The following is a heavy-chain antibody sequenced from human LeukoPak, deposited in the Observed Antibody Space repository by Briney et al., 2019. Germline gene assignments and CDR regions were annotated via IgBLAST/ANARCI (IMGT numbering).Heavy chain of an antibody. CDR3: ARDSSFYCSSTSCYAGNWFDP. Sequence: ASVKVSCKASGYTFTGYYMHWVRQAPGQGLEWMGWINPNSGGTNYAQKFQGRVTMTRDTSISTAYMELSRLRSDDTAVYYCARDSSFYCSSTSCYAGNWFDPWGQGTLVTVSS. J-gene: IGHJ5*02. D-gene: IGHD2-2*01. CDR1: GYTFTGYY. V-gene: IGHV1-2*02. CDR2: INPNSGGT.